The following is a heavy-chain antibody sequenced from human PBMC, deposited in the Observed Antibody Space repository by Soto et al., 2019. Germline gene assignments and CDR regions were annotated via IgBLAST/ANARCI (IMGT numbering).Heavy chain of an antibody. J-gene: IGHJ4*02. CDR2: ISNDGSNK. V-gene: IGHV3-30*18. CDR1: GFSFSTYG. D-gene: IGHD3-3*01. CDR3: AKGFGTSGPFDS. Sequence: QVHLVESGGGVVQPGRSLRLSCAASGFSFSTYGMHWVRQAPGKGLEWVAFISNDGSNKYYADSVKGRFTISRDNSKNPLYRKMNTLRAEKRVVYSWAKGFGTSGPFDSGGKGPLVPFPP.